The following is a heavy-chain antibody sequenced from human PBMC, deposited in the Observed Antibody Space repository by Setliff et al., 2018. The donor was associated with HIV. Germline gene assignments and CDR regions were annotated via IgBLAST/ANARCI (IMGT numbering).Heavy chain of an antibody. CDR1: GFTFRRYW. J-gene: IGHJ4*02. Sequence: GGSLRLSCAASGFTFRRYWMNWVRQAPGKGLEWVANIKEDGSEKYYVDSVKGRFTISRDKVKNSLYLQMNGLRVEDTAVYYCARARTGWYNFDYWGQGTPVTVSS. D-gene: IGHD6-19*01. V-gene: IGHV3-7*01. CDR2: IKEDGSEK. CDR3: ARARTGWYNFDY.